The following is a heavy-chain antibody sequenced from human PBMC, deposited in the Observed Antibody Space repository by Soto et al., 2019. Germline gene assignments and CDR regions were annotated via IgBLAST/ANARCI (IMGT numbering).Heavy chain of an antibody. V-gene: IGHV4-61*01. CDR3: ARVVSGYDFFDY. CDR1: GGTVSSVSHF. CDR2: IYYREST. Sequence: PSETLSLTXTVSGGTVSSVSHFWSWIRQHPGKGQEWIGHIYYRESTTYYSPSLKSRVSISLDTSRNQFSLKLSSVTAADTAVYYCARVVSGYDFFDYWGQGTPVTVSS. J-gene: IGHJ4*02. D-gene: IGHD5-12*01.